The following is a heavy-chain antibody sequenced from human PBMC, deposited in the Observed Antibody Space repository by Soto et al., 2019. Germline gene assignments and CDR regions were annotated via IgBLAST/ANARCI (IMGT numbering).Heavy chain of an antibody. CDR1: GGSISSGGYY. V-gene: IGHV4-31*03. CDR2: IYYSGST. J-gene: IGHJ4*02. CDR3: ARVMDYYDSSGYFDY. Sequence: LSLTCTVSGGSISSGGYYWSWIRQHPGKGLEWIGYIYYSGSTYYNPSLKSRVTISVDTSKNQFSLKLSSVTAADTAVYYCARVMDYYDSSGYFDYWGQGTLVTVSS. D-gene: IGHD3-22*01.